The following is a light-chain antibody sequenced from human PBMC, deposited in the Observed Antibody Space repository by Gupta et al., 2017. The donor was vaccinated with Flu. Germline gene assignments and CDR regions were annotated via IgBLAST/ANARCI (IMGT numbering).Light chain of an antibody. CDR2: AAY. J-gene: IGKJ1*01. Sequence: DIQLTQFPFSLSASIGVRVTITCRASQSISTYLNWYQQKPGKAPKLLIYAAYSLQTGVPSRFGGSGSGTDFTLTISSLQPEDFATYYCQQSYSTPRTFGQGTKVEIK. CDR3: QQSYSTPRT. V-gene: IGKV1-39*01. CDR1: QSISTY.